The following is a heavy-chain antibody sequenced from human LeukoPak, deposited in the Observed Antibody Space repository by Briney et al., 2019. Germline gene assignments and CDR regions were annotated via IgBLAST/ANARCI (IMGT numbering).Heavy chain of an antibody. D-gene: IGHD4-17*01. CDR3: ARDYGDYDDY. V-gene: IGHV3-66*01. CDR1: GFTFSSYA. J-gene: IGHJ4*02. Sequence: PGGSLRLSCAASGFTFSSYAMSWVRQAPGKGLEWVSVIYSGGSTYYADSVKGRFTISRDNSKNTLYLQMNSLRAEDTAVYYCARDYGDYDDYWGQGTLVTVSS. CDR2: IYSGGST.